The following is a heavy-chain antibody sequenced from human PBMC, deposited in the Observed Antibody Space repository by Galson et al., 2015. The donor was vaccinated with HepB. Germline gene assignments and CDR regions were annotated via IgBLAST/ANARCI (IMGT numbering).Heavy chain of an antibody. CDR3: ARGLTRYSSGWYGGGYFQH. CDR1: GYTFTSYD. Sequence: SVKVSCKASGYTFTSYDINWVRQATGQGLEWMGWMNPNSGNTGYAQKFQGRVTMTRNTSISTAYMELSSLRSEDTAVYYCARGLTRYSSGWYGGGYFQHWGQGTLVTVSS. J-gene: IGHJ1*01. CDR2: MNPNSGNT. D-gene: IGHD6-19*01. V-gene: IGHV1-8*01.